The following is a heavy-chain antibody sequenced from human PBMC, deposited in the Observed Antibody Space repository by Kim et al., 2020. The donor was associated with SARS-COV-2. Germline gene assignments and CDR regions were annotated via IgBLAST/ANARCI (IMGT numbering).Heavy chain of an antibody. CDR2: ISWNSGSI. V-gene: IGHV3-9*01. CDR3: AKSLYYDILTGVTDY. Sequence: GGSLRLSCAASGFTFGDYAMHWVRQAPGKGLEWVSGISWNSGSIGYADSVKGRFTISRDNAKNSLYLQMNSLRAEDTALYYCAKSLYYDILTGVTDYWGQGTLVTSPS. CDR1: GFTFGDYA. D-gene: IGHD3-9*01. J-gene: IGHJ4*02.